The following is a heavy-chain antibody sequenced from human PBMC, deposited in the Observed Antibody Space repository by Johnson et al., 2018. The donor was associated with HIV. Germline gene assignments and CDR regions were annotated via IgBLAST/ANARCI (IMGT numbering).Heavy chain of an antibody. V-gene: IGHV3-9*01. D-gene: IGHD6-6*01. CDR3: ARGEEEQLGDAFDI. CDR2: ISWNSGSI. Sequence: VQLVESGGGVVQPGGSLRLSCAASGFTFSSYGMHWVRQAPGKGLEWVSGISWNSGSIGYADSVKGRFTISRDNAKNSLYLQMNSLRAEDTALYYCARGEEEQLGDAFDIWGQGTMVTVSS. CDR1: GFTFSSYG. J-gene: IGHJ3*02.